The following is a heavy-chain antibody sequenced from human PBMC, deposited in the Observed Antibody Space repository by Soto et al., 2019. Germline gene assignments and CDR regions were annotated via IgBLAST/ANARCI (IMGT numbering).Heavy chain of an antibody. Sequence: TLSLTCTVSGGSISSSSYYWGWIRQPPGKGLEWIGSIYYSGSTYYNPSLKSRVTLSVDSSQTQFSLKLTSVTAADSAFYYCARIHWAQSSLDYWGRGTLVTVSS. CDR2: IYYSGST. CDR1: GGSISSSSYY. CDR3: ARIHWAQSSLDY. V-gene: IGHV4-39*07. D-gene: IGHD6-19*01. J-gene: IGHJ4*02.